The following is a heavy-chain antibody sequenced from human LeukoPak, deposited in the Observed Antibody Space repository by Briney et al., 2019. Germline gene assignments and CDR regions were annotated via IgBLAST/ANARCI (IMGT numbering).Heavy chain of an antibody. CDR2: INPNSGGT. CDR3: AREGALPDVDLNWFDP. V-gene: IGHV1-2*06. Sequence: ASVKVSCKASGYTFTGYYMHWVRQAPGQGLEWMGRINPNSGGTNYAQKFQGRVTMTRDTSISTAYMELSRLRSDDTAVYYCAREGALPDVDLNWFDPWGQGTLVTVSS. J-gene: IGHJ5*02. CDR1: GYTFTGYY. D-gene: IGHD3-16*01.